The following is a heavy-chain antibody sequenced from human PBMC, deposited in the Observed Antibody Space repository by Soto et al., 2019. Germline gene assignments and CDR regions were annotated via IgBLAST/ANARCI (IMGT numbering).Heavy chain of an antibody. J-gene: IGHJ4*02. CDR2: ISSGSSDT. V-gene: IGHV3-21*04. Sequence: PGESLKISCEASGFTFSRVSMNWVRQVPGKGLEWVASISSGSSDTWYADSVKGRFIISRDNAQNSLFLQMNTLRPEDTAVYYCAKLYWNPRYFDYWGQGARVTVSS. CDR3: AKLYWNPRYFDY. D-gene: IGHD1-1*01. CDR1: GFTFSRVS.